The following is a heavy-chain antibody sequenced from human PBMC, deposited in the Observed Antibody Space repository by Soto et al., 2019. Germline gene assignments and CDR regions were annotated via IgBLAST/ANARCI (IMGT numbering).Heavy chain of an antibody. D-gene: IGHD3-9*01. V-gene: IGHV3-11*01. CDR1: EFTFSDYY. J-gene: IGHJ4*02. CDR3: ARGTNFDWLIPRDYYLDY. Sequence: QVQLVESGGGLVQPGGSLRLSCAASEFTFSDYYMTWIRQAPGKGLEWVSYISSSGRTINYADSVKGRFTISRDNAKNSLYLRMNSLRAEDTAVYYCARGTNFDWLIPRDYYLDYWGQGTLVAVSS. CDR2: ISSSGRTI.